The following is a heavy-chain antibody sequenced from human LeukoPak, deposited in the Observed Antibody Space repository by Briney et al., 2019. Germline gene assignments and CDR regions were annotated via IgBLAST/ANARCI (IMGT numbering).Heavy chain of an antibody. CDR3: AKTFYDFWSGYWDYFDY. CDR1: GFNFKNYV. CDR2: ISGSGGST. V-gene: IGHV3-23*01. Sequence: PGGSLRLSCAASGFNFKNYVTGWVRQASGKGLEWVSVISGSGGSTYYADSVKGRFTVSRDNSKNTLYLQMNSLRAEDTAVYYCAKTFYDFWSGYWDYFDYWGQGTLVTVSS. D-gene: IGHD3-3*01. J-gene: IGHJ4*02.